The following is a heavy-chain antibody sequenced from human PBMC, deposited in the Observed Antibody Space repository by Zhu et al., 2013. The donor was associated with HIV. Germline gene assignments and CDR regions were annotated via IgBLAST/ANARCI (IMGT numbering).Heavy chain of an antibody. CDR2: ISAYNGNT. Sequence: QVQLVQSGAEVKKPGASVKVSCKASGYSFTNYGISWVRQAPGQGLEWMGWISAYNGNTKYAQQLQGRVTLTKDTSTSTAYMELRSLRFDDTGIYYCAREERALDVWGQGTMVTVFS. J-gene: IGHJ3*01. CDR3: AREERALDV. V-gene: IGHV1-18*01. CDR1: GYSFTNYG.